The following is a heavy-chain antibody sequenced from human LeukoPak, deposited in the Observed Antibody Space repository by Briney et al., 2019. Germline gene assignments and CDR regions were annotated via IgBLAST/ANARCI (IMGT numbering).Heavy chain of an antibody. J-gene: IGHJ3*02. CDR1: GYSFTSNW. Sequence: GESLKISCKGSGYSFTSNWIGWGRQMPGKGLESRGIIYPVDSNTRYSPSFQGQVTISADKSISTAYLQWSSLKASDTAMYYCARHMHCSSTSCYIWVAFDIWGQGTMVTVSS. D-gene: IGHD2-2*02. CDR3: ARHMHCSSTSCYIWVAFDI. V-gene: IGHV5-51*01. CDR2: IYPVDSNT.